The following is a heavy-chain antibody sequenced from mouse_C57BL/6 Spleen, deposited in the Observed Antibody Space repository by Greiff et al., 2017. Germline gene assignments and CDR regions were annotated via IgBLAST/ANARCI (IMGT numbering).Heavy chain of an antibody. D-gene: IGHD1-1*01. CDR3: AISVYYGSSCEYFDD. Sequence: QVQLQQSGAELVRPGSSVKLSCKASGYTFTSYWMHWVKQRPIQGLEWIGNIDPSDSETHYNQKFKDKATLTVDKSSSPASMQLSSLTSADAAVYYCAISVYYGSSCEYFDDWGTGATVTVS. CDR2: IDPSDSET. V-gene: IGHV1-52*01. CDR1: GYTFTSYW. J-gene: IGHJ1*03.